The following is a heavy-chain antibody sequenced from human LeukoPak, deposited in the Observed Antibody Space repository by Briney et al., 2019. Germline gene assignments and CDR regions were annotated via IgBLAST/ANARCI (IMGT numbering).Heavy chain of an antibody. V-gene: IGHV4-39*02. J-gene: IGHJ4*02. CDR1: GGSISTSPYY. Sequence: PAETLSLTCTVSGGSISTSPYYWVWLRQPPGKGLEWIVSIYHSGTTYYNPSLKSRVTISVDTTKNHFSLKLTSLTAADTAVYYCARLGGYSENYHDYWGQGTLVTVSS. CDR3: ARLGGYSENYHDY. CDR2: IYHSGTT. D-gene: IGHD1-26*01.